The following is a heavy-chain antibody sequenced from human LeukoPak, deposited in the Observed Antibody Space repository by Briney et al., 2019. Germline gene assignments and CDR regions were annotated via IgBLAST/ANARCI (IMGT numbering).Heavy chain of an antibody. D-gene: IGHD1-26*01. CDR2: IYYSGST. Sequence: SETLSLTCTVSGGSISSSSYYWGWIRQPPGKGLEWIGTIYYSGSTYYNPSLKSRVTISVDTSKNLFSLKLSSVTAADTAVYYCARSGSCGGHFDNWGQGTLVTVSS. CDR1: GGSISSSSYY. CDR3: ARSGSCGGHFDN. J-gene: IGHJ4*02. V-gene: IGHV4-39*01.